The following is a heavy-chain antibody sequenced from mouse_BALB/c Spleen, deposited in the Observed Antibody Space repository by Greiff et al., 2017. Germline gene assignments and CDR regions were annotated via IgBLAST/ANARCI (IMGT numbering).Heavy chain of an antibody. CDR2: IRLKSNNYAT. CDR1: GFTFSNYW. Sequence: EVKLLESGGGLVQPGGSMKLSCVASGFTFSNYWMNWVRQSPEKGLEWVAEIRLKSNNYATHYAESVKGRFTISRDDSKSSVYLQMNNLRAEDTGIYYCTRPITTATYYFDYWGQGTTLTVSS. CDR3: TRPITTATYYFDY. V-gene: IGHV6-6*02. J-gene: IGHJ2*01. D-gene: IGHD1-2*01.